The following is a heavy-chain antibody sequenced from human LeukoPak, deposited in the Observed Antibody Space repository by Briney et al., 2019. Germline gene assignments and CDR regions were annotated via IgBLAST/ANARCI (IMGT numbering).Heavy chain of an antibody. Sequence: SETLSLTCTVSGGSINSYYWSWIRQPPGKGLEWIAYIYYNGSPNFNPSLKSRVTMSVDTSKNQFSLKLSSVTAADTAVYYCARALTMTHVGVWFGPWGQGTLVTVSS. D-gene: IGHD2-8*01. CDR1: GGSINSYY. V-gene: IGHV4-59*01. CDR2: IYYNGSP. CDR3: ARALTMTHVGVWFGP. J-gene: IGHJ5*02.